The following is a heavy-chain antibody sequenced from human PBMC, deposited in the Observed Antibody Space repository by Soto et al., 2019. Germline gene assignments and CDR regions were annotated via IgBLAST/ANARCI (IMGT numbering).Heavy chain of an antibody. CDR3: ASRAETYYYDSSGPKTDAFDI. D-gene: IGHD3-22*01. Sequence: GGSLRLSCAASGFTFSSYGMHWVRQAPGKGLEWVAVIWYDGSNKYYADSVKGRFTISRDNSKNTLYLQMNSLRAEDTAVYYCASRAETYYYDSSGPKTDAFDIWGQGTMVTVSS. CDR1: GFTFSSYG. V-gene: IGHV3-33*01. J-gene: IGHJ3*02. CDR2: IWYDGSNK.